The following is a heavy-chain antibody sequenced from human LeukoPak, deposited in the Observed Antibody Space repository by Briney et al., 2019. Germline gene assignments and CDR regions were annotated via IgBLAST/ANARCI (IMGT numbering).Heavy chain of an antibody. CDR2: IKQDGSEK. J-gene: IGHJ4*02. CDR1: GFTFSSYW. D-gene: IGHD1-26*01. V-gene: IGHV3-7*01. CDR3: AREDIVGATNFDY. Sequence: GGSLRLSCAASGFTFSSYWMSWVRQAPGKGLEWVANIKQDGSEKYYVDSVKGRFTISRDNAKNSLYLQMNSLRAEDTAVYYCAREDIVGATNFDYWGQGTLVTVSS.